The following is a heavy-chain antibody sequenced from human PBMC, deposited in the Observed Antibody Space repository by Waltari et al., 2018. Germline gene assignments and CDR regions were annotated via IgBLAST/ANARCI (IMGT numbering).Heavy chain of an antibody. D-gene: IGHD3-22*01. V-gene: IGHV3-74*01. J-gene: IGHJ4*02. CDR1: GFTFSSYW. CDR3: ARVYDSSGYYPGHYDY. Sequence: EVQLVESGGGLVQPGGSLRLSCAASGFTFSSYWMHWVRQAPGKGLVWVSRINTDGSSTSYADSVKGRFTISRDNAKNTLYLQMNSLRAEDTAVYYCARVYDSSGYYPGHYDYWGQGTLVTVSS. CDR2: INTDGSST.